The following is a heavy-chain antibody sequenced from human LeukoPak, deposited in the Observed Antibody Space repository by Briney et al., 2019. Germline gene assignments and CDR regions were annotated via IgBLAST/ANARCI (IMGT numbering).Heavy chain of an antibody. CDR1: GFTVCSNY. CDR2: IYTGGST. CDR3: ARDFGYCSTTSCYDQ. D-gene: IGHD2-2*03. V-gene: IGHV3-53*01. J-gene: IGHJ4*02. Sequence: GGSLRLSCAASGFTVCSNYMSWVRQAPGKGLEWVSVIYTGGSTYYADSVKGRFTISRDNSKNTLLLQMNSLRAEDTAVYYCARDFGYCSTTSCYDQWGQGTLVTVSS.